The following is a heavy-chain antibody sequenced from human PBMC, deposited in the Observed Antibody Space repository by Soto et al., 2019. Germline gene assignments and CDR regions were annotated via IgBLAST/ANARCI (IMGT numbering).Heavy chain of an antibody. Sequence: PGGSLRLSCAASGFTFSSYGMHWVRQAPGKGLEWVAVIWYDGSNKYYADSVKGRFTISRDNSKNTLYLQMNSLRAEDTAVYYCARQMYYDFWSGYPNYGMDVWGQGTTVTVSS. D-gene: IGHD3-3*01. CDR1: GFTFSSYG. J-gene: IGHJ6*02. V-gene: IGHV3-33*01. CDR2: IWYDGSNK. CDR3: ARQMYYDFWSGYPNYGMDV.